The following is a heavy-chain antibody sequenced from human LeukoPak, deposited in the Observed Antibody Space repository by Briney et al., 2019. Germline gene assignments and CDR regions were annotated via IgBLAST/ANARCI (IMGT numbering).Heavy chain of an antibody. CDR3: ARHGGQWLVQFDY. V-gene: IGHV4-39*07. CDR1: GGSISSTSYY. J-gene: IGHJ4*02. Sequence: SETLSLTCTVSGGSISSTSYYWGWIRQPPGKGLEWIGNIYYSGSTYYNPSLKSRVTISVDTSKNQLSLNLSSVTAADTAVYYCARHGGQWLVQFDYWGQGTLVTVSS. D-gene: IGHD6-19*01. CDR2: IYYSGST.